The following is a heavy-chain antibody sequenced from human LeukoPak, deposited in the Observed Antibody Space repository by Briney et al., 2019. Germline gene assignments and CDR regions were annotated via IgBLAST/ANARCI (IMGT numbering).Heavy chain of an antibody. Sequence: EASVKVSCTASGGTFSSHGISWVRQPPGQGLEWMGGIFPVFGRAIYAQKFQGRVTITADKSTTTANMELSSLKSEDTAVYYCARGGYLAYCGGDCHRYFDYWGQGTLVSVSS. CDR3: ARGGYLAYCGGDCHRYFDY. CDR2: IFPVFGRA. V-gene: IGHV1-69*06. J-gene: IGHJ4*02. D-gene: IGHD2-21*02. CDR1: GGTFSSHG.